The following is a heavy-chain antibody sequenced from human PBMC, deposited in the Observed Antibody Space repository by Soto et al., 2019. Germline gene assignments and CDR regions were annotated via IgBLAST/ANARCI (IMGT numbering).Heavy chain of an antibody. CDR2: IGGYKGNT. J-gene: IGHJ4*02. CDR3: APHTLDTGMPSGY. D-gene: IGHD5-18*01. CDR1: GYTFTNYG. Sequence: ASVKVSCKASGYTFTNYGVSWVLQAPGQGLEWMGWIGGYKGNTNYAQKLQGRVTLTTDTSTSTAYMELRSLRSDDTAVYYCAPHTLDTGMPSGYWGQGTQVTVSS. V-gene: IGHV1-18*01.